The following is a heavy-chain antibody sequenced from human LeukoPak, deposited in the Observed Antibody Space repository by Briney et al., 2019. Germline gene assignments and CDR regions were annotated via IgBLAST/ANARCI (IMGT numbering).Heavy chain of an antibody. V-gene: IGHV4-4*07. CDR1: GGSISNYY. D-gene: IGHD1-26*01. Sequence: SETLSLTCTVSGGSISNYYWSWIRQPAGKGLEWIGRIYTSGSTNYNSSLKSRLTMSVDTSRNQFSLKLSSVTAADTAVYYCARLRPMGGSFPDSFDIWGQGTMVTVSS. J-gene: IGHJ3*02. CDR3: ARLRPMGGSFPDSFDI. CDR2: IYTSGST.